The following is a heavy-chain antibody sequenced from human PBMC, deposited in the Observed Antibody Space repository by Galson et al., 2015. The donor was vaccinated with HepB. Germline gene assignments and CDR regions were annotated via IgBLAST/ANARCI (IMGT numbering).Heavy chain of an antibody. J-gene: IGHJ6*02. CDR1: GYTFTGYY. CDR3: ARVERYNWNYRDYYYGMDV. Sequence: SVKVSCKASGYTFTGYYMHWVRQAPGQGLEWMGWINPNSGGTNYAQKFQGRVTMTRDTSISTAYMELSRLRSDDTAVYYCARVERYNWNYRDYYYGMDVWGQGTTVTVSS. D-gene: IGHD1-7*01. V-gene: IGHV1-2*02. CDR2: INPNSGGT.